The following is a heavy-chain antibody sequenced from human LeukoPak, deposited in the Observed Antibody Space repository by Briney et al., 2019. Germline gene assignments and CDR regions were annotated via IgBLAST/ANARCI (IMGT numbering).Heavy chain of an antibody. V-gene: IGHV3-15*01. D-gene: IGHD2-2*03. CDR1: GFTFSNSW. CDR2: IKSKTDGGTT. J-gene: IGHJ4*02. CDR3: TTDGYSPSGRDSY. Sequence: GGSLKLSCAASGFTFSNSWMSWVRQAPGKGLEWVGRIKSKTDGGTTDYAAPVKGRFTISRDDSKNTLYLQMNSLKTEDTAVYYCTTDGYSPSGRDSYWGQGTLVTVSS.